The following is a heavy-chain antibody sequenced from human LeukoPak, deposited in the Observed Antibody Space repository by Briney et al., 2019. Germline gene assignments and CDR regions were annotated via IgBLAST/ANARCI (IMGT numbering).Heavy chain of an antibody. J-gene: IGHJ4*02. V-gene: IGHV1-18*01. CDR2: ISAYNGNT. CDR1: GYTFTSYG. D-gene: IGHD1-14*01. CDR3: ARKGTGLPSDY. Sequence: ASVKVSCKASGYTFTSYGISWVRQAPGQGLEWMGRISAYNGNTNYAQKFQGRVTLTTDTSTTTAYMELRSLRSDDTAVYYCARKGTGLPSDYWGQGTLVTVSS.